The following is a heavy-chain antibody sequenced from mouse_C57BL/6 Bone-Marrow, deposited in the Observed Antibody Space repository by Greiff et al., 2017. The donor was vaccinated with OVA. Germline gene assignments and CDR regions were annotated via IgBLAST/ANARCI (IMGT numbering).Heavy chain of an antibody. CDR3: AREGGIYYGNFY. V-gene: IGHV1-69*01. J-gene: IGHJ3*01. D-gene: IGHD2-1*01. CDR2: IDPSDSYT. CDR1: GYTFTSSW. Sequence: QVQLQQPGAELVMPGASVKLSCKASGYTFTSSWMHWVKQRPGQGLEWIGEIDPSDSYTNYNQKFKGKSTLTVDKSSSTAYMQRSSLTSEDSAVYYCAREGGIYYGNFYWGQGTLVTVSA.